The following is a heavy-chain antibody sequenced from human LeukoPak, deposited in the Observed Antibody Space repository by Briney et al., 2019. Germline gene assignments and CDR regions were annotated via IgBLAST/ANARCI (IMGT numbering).Heavy chain of an antibody. CDR3: ARDTMIVVASSYYYYGMDV. CDR1: GGSISSYY. V-gene: IGHV4-59*01. D-gene: IGHD3-22*01. Sequence: SETLSLTCTVSGGSISSYYWSWIRQPPGKGLEWIGYIYYSGSTNYNPSLKSRVTISVDTSKNQFSLKLSSVTAADTAVYYCARDTMIVVASSYYYYGMDVWGQGTTVTVSS. CDR2: IYYSGST. J-gene: IGHJ6*02.